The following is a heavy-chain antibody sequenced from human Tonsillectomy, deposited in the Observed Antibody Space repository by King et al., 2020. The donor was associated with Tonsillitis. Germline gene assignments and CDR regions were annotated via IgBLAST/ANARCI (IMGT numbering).Heavy chain of an antibody. CDR3: ARLGIAVLEGAFDI. J-gene: IGHJ3*02. V-gene: IGHV5-51*01. Sequence: QLVQSGAEVKKPGESLKISCKGSGYNFISYWIGWVRQMPGKGLDCMGIIYPGDSDTTYSPSFQGQFTISVVKSISTAYLQWSSLRSSDTAMYYCARLGIAVLEGAFDIWGQGTMVTVSS. CDR1: GYNFISYW. CDR2: IYPGDSDT. D-gene: IGHD6-19*01.